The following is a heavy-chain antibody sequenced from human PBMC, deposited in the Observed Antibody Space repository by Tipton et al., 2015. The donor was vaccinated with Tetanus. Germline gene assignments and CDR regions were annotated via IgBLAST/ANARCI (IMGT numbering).Heavy chain of an antibody. V-gene: IGHV4-59*01. CDR1: GDSMTDFY. Sequence: TLSLTCNVSGDSMTDFYWSWIRQPPGKGLEWVAYILYSGRTQYNPSLKSRATISVDTAKNQFSLQLASVTASDTAIYYCARTTRRWLHPDYWGQGTLVTVSS. J-gene: IGHJ4*02. CDR3: ARTTRRWLHPDY. CDR2: ILYSGRT. D-gene: IGHD5-24*01.